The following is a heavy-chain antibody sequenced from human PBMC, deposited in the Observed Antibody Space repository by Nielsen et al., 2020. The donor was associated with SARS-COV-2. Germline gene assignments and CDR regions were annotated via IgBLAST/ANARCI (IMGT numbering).Heavy chain of an antibody. CDR2: ISYDGTGK. CDR3: AKSRRRGYIYGPLDS. D-gene: IGHD5-18*01. V-gene: IGHV3-30*18. Sequence: GGSLRLSCAASGFTFSSYGIHWVRQAPGKGLESVAVISYDGTGKKYADSVKGRFTISSDGSKSTLYLQMNSLRAEDTAVYYCAKSRRRGYIYGPLDSWGQGTLVTVSS. J-gene: IGHJ4*02. CDR1: GFTFSSYG.